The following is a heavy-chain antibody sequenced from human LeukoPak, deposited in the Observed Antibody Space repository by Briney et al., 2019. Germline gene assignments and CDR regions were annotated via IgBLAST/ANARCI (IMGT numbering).Heavy chain of an antibody. Sequence: PGGSLRLSCVASGLNFNSRWMDWVRRAPGQGLEWVASIKEDGSETHYVDPVRGRLTISRDNDKNSLYLQMNNLRAEDTAMYYCARDGGWWRFDFWGQGALVTVSS. J-gene: IGHJ4*02. CDR3: ARDGGWWRFDF. V-gene: IGHV3-7*03. CDR2: IKEDGSET. D-gene: IGHD2-8*02. CDR1: GLNFNSRW.